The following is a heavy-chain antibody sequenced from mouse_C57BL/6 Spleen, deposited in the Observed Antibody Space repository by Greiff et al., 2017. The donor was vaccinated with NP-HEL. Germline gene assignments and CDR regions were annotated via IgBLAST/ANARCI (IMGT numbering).Heavy chain of an antibody. V-gene: IGHV3-1*01. CDR1: GYSITSGYD. CDR2: ISYSGST. D-gene: IGHD1-1*01. J-gene: IGHJ2*01. CDR3: ARGDYGSIPY. Sequence: EVKLQESGPGMVKPSQSLSLTCTVTGYSITSGYDWHWIRHFPGNKLEWMGYISYSGSTNYNPSLKSRISITHDTSKNHFFLKLNSVTTEDTATYYCARGDYGSIPYWGQGTTLTVSS.